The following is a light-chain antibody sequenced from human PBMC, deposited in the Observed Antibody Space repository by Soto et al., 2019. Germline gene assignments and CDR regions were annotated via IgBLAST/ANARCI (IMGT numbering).Light chain of an antibody. CDR2: DAS. V-gene: IGKV1-5*01. J-gene: IGKJ1*01. CDR3: QQYKSYWT. Sequence: DIQMTQSASTLSASVGDRVTITCRASQSISSWLAWYQQKPGKAPKLLIYDASSLESGVPSRFSGSGSGTEFTLTISSLQPDDFATYYCQQYKSYWTFGQGTKVDIK. CDR1: QSISSW.